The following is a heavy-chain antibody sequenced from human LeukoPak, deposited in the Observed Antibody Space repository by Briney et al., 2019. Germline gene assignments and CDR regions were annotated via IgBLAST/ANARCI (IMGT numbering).Heavy chain of an antibody. V-gene: IGHV1-58*01. Sequence: TSVKVSCKASGFTFTSSAVQWVRQARGQRLEWIGWIIVGSGNTNYAQKFQERVTITRDMSTSTAYMELSSLRSEDTAVYYCAADRGYDILTGYHPVALDIWGQGTMVTVSS. D-gene: IGHD3-9*01. CDR3: AADRGYDILTGYHPVALDI. CDR1: GFTFTSSA. CDR2: IIVGSGNT. J-gene: IGHJ3*02.